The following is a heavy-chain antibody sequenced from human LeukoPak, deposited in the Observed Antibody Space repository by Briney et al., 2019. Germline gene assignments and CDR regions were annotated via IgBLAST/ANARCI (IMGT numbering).Heavy chain of an antibody. CDR2: IYHSGST. CDR3: ARREDIVVVPAAIGVRYYYYYMDV. J-gene: IGHJ6*03. D-gene: IGHD2-2*02. V-gene: IGHV4-30-2*01. Sequence: SQTLSLTCTVSGGSISSGGYYWRWLRQPPGKGLEWIGYIYHSGSTYYNPSLKSRVTISVDRSKNQFSLKLSSVTAADTAVYYCARREDIVVVPAAIGVRYYYYYMDVWGKGTTVTVSS. CDR1: GGSISSGGYY.